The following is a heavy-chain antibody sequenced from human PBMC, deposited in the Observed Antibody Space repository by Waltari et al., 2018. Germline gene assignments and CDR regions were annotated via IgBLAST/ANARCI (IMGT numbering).Heavy chain of an antibody. Sequence: QVQLQESGPGLVKPSETLSLTCTVSGDSVSSRYYWSWIRQPPGKGLGWIGDIYYSGSTNYNPSLKSRVTISGDTSKNKFSLKLNSVTAADTAVYYCARASRGSGFYYGYFDLWGRGTLVIVSS. D-gene: IGHD3-3*01. J-gene: IGHJ2*01. V-gene: IGHV4-59*02. CDR3: ARASRGSGFYYGYFDL. CDR1: GDSVSSRYY. CDR2: IYYSGST.